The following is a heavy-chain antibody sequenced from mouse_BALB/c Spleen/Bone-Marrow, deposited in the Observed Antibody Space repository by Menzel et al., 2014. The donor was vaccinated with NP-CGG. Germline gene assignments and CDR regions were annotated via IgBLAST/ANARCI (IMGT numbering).Heavy chain of an antibody. CDR2: ISSGGGST. CDR3: ARKVRYFDY. Sequence: DVHLVESGGGLVKPGGSLKLSCAASGFAFSSYDMSWVRQTPEKRLEWVAYISSGGGSTYYPDTAKGRFTISRDNAKNTLYPQMSSLKSEDTAMYYCARKVRYFDYWGQGTTLTVSS. J-gene: IGHJ2*01. V-gene: IGHV5-12-1*01. CDR1: GFAFSSYD. D-gene: IGHD2-14*01.